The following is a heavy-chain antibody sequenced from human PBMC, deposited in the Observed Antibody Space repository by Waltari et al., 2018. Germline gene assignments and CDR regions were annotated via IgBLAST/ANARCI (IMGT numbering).Heavy chain of an antibody. CDR2: IWVDGSDK. D-gene: IGHD2-2*02. Sequence: QVNLVESGGGVVQPGGSLRLSCTTSGFTFSNLCMPWVRQAPGKGLWWVARIWVDGSDKFYAYSVRGRFTISRDNSARTLYLDIDSLRLDDTAMYYCAKDSFGNTYLDFWGQGTLVTVSS. V-gene: IGHV3-30*02. CDR1: GFTFSNLC. J-gene: IGHJ4*02. CDR3: AKDSFGNTYLDF.